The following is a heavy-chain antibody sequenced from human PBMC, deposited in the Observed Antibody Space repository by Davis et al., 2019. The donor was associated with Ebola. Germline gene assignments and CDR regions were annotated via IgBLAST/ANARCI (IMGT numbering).Heavy chain of an antibody. CDR1: GYTFTSYG. D-gene: IGHD6-19*01. V-gene: IGHV1-18*01. J-gene: IGHJ4*02. CDR3: ARDMVRWEAVAGNDY. Sequence: ASVKVSCKASGYTFTSYGISWVRQAPGQGLEWMGWISAYNGNTNYAQKLQGRVTMTTDTSTSTAYMELRSLRSDDTAVYYCARDMVRWEAVAGNDYWGQGTLVTVSS. CDR2: ISAYNGNT.